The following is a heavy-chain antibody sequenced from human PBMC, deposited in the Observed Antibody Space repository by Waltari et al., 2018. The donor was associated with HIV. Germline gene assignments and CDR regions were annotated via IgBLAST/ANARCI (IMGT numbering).Heavy chain of an antibody. V-gene: IGHV5-51*01. D-gene: IGHD1-26*01. CDR1: GYDCSSPW. Sequence: VPLMRSGPEAKDPGGSLKISCKGSGYDCSSPWHVWVRQMPGRGLEWMGLIFPGDSETKYSPSFRGRVTMSADTSITTAYLQWTSLKASDTAIYYCARLDEAEWELVADLWGRGTLVTVSS. CDR3: ARLDEAEWELVADL. CDR2: IFPGDSET. J-gene: IGHJ5*02.